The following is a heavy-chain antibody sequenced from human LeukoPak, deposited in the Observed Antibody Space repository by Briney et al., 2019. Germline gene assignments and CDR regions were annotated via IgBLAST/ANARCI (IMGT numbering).Heavy chain of an antibody. V-gene: IGHV3-48*01. CDR2: ISSSSSTI. CDR1: GSTFSNVW. CDR3: ARDSSPDY. Sequence: GGSLRLSCVVSGSTFSNVWMSWVRQAPGKGLEWVSYISSSSSTIYYADSVKGRFTISRDNAKNSLYLQMNSLRAEDTAVYYCARDSSPDYWGQGTLVTVSS. J-gene: IGHJ4*02. D-gene: IGHD6-13*01.